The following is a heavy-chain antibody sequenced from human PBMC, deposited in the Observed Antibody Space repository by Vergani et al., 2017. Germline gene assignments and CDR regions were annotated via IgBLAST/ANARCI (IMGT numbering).Heavy chain of an antibody. CDR3: SRVATTNYYYYYMDV. CDR1: GGSISSYY. V-gene: IGHV4-4*07. D-gene: IGHD5-12*01. J-gene: IGHJ6*03. CDR2: IYTSGST. Sequence: QVQLQESGPGLVKPSETLSLTCTVSGGSISSYYWSWIRQPAGKGLEWIGRIYTSGSTNYNPSLKSRVTMSVDTSKNQFSLKLSSVTAADTAVYYCSRVATTNYYYYYMDVWGKGTTVTVSS.